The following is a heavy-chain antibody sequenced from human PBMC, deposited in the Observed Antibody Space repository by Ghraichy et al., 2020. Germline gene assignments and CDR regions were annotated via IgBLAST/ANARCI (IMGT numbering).Heavy chain of an antibody. CDR2: ISGTGGNT. Sequence: GGSLRLSCVVSGFTFSSYAMNWVRQAPGKGLEWVSTISGTGGNTFYADSVKGRFTISRDNSKNTLYLQMNSLRAEDTAVYYCASCHNSGSPEGQFDYWGQGTLVTVSS. CDR1: GFTFSSYA. V-gene: IGHV3-23*01. J-gene: IGHJ4*02. D-gene: IGHD1-26*01. CDR3: ASCHNSGSPEGQFDY.